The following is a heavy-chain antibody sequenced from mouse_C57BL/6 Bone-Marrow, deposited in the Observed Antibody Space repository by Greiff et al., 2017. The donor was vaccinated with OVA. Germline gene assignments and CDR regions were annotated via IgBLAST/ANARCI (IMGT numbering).Heavy chain of an antibody. CDR2: ISSGSSTI. V-gene: IGHV5-17*01. Sequence: EVKVVESGGGLVKPGGSLKLSCAASGFTFSDYGMHWVRQAPEKGLEWVAYISSGSSTIYYADTVKGRFTISRDNAKNTLFLQMTSLRSEDTAMYYCARNYYSNSYYYAMDYWGQGTSVTVSS. J-gene: IGHJ4*01. D-gene: IGHD2-5*01. CDR3: ARNYYSNSYYYAMDY. CDR1: GFTFSDYG.